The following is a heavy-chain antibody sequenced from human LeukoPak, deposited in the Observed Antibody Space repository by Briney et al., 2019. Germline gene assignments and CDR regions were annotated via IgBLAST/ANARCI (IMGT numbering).Heavy chain of an antibody. CDR2: VHLDGRT. CDR3: AREGGFYRPLDY. V-gene: IGHV4-34*10. J-gene: IGHJ4*02. CDR1: GGSFSGYW. Sequence: SETLSLTCTVYGGSFSGYWWTWVRQPPGKGLEWIGEVHLDGRTNYNPSLKSRLIMSVDLPENHISLRLTSVTAADTAVYYCAREGGFYRPLDYSGQGTLVTVSS. D-gene: IGHD3-3*01.